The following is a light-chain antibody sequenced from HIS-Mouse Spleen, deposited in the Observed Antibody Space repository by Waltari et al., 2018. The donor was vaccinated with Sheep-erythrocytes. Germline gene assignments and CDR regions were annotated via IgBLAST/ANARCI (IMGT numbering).Light chain of an antibody. CDR2: DVS. Sequence: QSALTQPRSVSGSPGQSVTISCTGTSSDVCCYNYVSWYQQHPGKAPKLMIYDVSKRPSGVPDRFSGSKSGNTASLTISGLQAEDEADYYCCSYAGSYNYVFGTGTKVTVL. V-gene: IGLV2-11*01. CDR3: CSYAGSYNYV. J-gene: IGLJ1*01. CDR1: SSDVCCYNY.